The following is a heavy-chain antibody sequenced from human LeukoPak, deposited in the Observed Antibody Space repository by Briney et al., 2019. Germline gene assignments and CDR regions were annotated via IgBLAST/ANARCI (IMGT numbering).Heavy chain of an antibody. J-gene: IGHJ3*02. V-gene: IGHV4-34*01. CDR3: ARGLTTAVRRVAANAFDI. D-gene: IGHD4-23*01. CDR2: INHSGST. Sequence: SETLSLTCAVYGGSFSGYYWSWIRQPPGKGLEWIGEINHSGSTNYNPSLKSRVTISVDTSKNQFSLKLSSVTAADTAVYYCARGLTTAVRRVAANAFDIWGQGTMVTVSS. CDR1: GGSFSGYY.